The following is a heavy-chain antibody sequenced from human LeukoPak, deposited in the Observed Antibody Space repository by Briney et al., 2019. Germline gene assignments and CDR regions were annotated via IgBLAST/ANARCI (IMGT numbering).Heavy chain of an antibody. D-gene: IGHD6-19*01. V-gene: IGHV3-30*02. Sequence: GGSLRLSCAASGFTFSSYGMHWVRQAPGKGLEWVAFIRYDGSNKYYADSVKGRFTISRDNSKNTLYLQMNSLRAEDTAVYYCARDPLIAVAGYYFDYWGQGTLVTVSS. CDR2: IRYDGSNK. CDR3: ARDPLIAVAGYYFDY. J-gene: IGHJ4*02. CDR1: GFTFSSYG.